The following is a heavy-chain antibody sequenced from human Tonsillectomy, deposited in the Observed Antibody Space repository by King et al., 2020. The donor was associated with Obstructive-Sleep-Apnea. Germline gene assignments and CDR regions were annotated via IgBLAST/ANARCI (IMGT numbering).Heavy chain of an antibody. CDR2: ISYDGSNK. D-gene: IGHD3-16*01. J-gene: IGHJ6*02. CDR1: GFTFSSYA. CDR3: AREFGDV. Sequence: VQLVESGGGVVQPGRHLRLSCAASGFTFSSYAIHWVRQAPGKGLEWVAVISYDGSNKYYADSVRGRFTISRDNSKNTLYLQMNSLRPEDTAVYYCAREFGDVWGQGTTVTVSS. V-gene: IGHV3-30*04.